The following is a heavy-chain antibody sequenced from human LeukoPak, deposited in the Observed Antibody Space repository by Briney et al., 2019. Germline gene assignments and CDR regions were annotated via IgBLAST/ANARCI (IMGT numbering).Heavy chain of an antibody. J-gene: IGHJ1*01. CDR2: INHSGST. V-gene: IGHV4-34*01. Sequence: SETLSLTCAVYGGSFSSYYWSWIRQPPGKWLEWIGEINHSGSTNYNPSLKSRVTISVDTSKNQFSLKLSSVTATDTAVYYCARGTRGPTLKYFQHWGQGTLVTVSS. CDR1: GGSFSSYY. D-gene: IGHD3-10*01. CDR3: ARGTRGPTLKYFQH.